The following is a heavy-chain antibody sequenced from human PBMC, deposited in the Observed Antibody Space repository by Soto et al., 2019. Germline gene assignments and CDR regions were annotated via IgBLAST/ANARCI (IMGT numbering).Heavy chain of an antibody. D-gene: IGHD1-7*01. CDR2: ISWNSGSI. CDR3: AKDMQLELRSQDAFDI. J-gene: IGHJ3*02. V-gene: IGHV3-9*01. CDR1: GFTFDDYA. Sequence: PGGSLRLSCAASGFTFDDYAMHWVRQAPGKGLEWVSGISWNSGSIGYADSVKGRFTISRDNAKNSLYLQMNSPRAEDTALYYCAKDMQLELRSQDAFDIWGQGTMVTVSS.